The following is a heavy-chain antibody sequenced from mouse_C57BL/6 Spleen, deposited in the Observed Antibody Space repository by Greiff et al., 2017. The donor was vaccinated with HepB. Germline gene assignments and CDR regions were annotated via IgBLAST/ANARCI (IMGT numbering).Heavy chain of an antibody. CDR3: ARGVLHYGSSQAWFAY. V-gene: IGHV1-4*01. Sequence: VQLQQSGAELARPGASVKMSCKASGSTFTSYTMHWVKQRPGQGLEWIGYINPSSGYTQYNQKFKDKATLTADKSSSTAYMQLSSLTSEDSAVYYCARGVLHYGSSQAWFAYWGQGTLVTVAA. CDR2: INPSSGYT. D-gene: IGHD1-1*01. CDR1: GSTFTSYT. J-gene: IGHJ3*01.